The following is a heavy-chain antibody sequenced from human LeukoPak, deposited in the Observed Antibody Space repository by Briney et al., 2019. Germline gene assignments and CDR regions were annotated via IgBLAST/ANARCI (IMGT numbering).Heavy chain of an antibody. CDR2: FNPAGGRT. CDR1: ANTFTDFY. Sequence: ASVKVSCNASANTFTDFYMHWVRQAPGQGLEWMGIFNPAGGRTSFAQKFQGRVTITRDTSTNTLYMELSSLRSEDTAVYYCARDQAAITTPLAWSFALWGRGTLVTVSS. J-gene: IGHJ2*01. V-gene: IGHV1-46*01. CDR3: ARDQAAITTPLAWSFAL. D-gene: IGHD1-14*01.